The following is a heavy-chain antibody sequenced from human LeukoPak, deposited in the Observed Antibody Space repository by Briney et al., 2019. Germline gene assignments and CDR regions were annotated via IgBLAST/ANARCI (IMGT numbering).Heavy chain of an antibody. CDR2: IKQDGSEK. CDR3: ARPLWDIVVVPPDY. D-gene: IGHD2-2*01. Sequence: PGGSLRLSCAASGFTFSSYAMSWVRQAPGKGLEWVANIKQDGSEKYYVDSVKGRFTISRDNAKNSLYLQMNSLRAEDTAVYYCARPLWDIVVVPPDYWGQGTLVTVSS. CDR1: GFTFSSYA. V-gene: IGHV3-7*01. J-gene: IGHJ4*02.